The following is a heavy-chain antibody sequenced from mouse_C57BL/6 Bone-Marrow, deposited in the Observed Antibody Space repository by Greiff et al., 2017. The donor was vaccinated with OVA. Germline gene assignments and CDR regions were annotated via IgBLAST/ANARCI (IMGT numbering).Heavy chain of an antibody. J-gene: IGHJ3*01. V-gene: IGHV1-59*01. CDR2: IDPSDSYT. Sequence: VQLQQPGAELVRPGTSVKLSCKASGYTFTSYWMHWVKQRPGQGLEWIGVIDPSDSYTNYNQKFKGKATLTVDTSSSTAYMQLSSLTSEDSAVYYCARVHYGSSYVAYWGQGTLVTVSA. CDR3: ARVHYGSSYVAY. CDR1: GYTFTSYW. D-gene: IGHD1-1*01.